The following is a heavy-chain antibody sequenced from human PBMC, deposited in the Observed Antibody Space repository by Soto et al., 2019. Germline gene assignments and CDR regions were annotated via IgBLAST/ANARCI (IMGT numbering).Heavy chain of an antibody. CDR2: VYYRGST. CDR3: ARLGMFTDRYAFYFFDS. J-gene: IGHJ4*02. Sequence: PSETLSLTCTVSGGSITSSGYYWGWIRRPPGKGLEWIGTVYYRGSTNYNPSLESRVTMSIDTAKNHFSLKLSSVTAADTAVYYCARLGMFTDRYAFYFFDSWGQGILVTVSS. D-gene: IGHD3-16*01. V-gene: IGHV4-39*02. CDR1: GGSITSSGYY.